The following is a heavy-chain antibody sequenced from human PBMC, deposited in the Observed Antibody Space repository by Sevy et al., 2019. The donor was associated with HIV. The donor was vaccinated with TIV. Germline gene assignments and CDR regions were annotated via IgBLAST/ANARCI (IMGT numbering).Heavy chain of an antibody. CDR1: GFTFSSYE. V-gene: IGHV3-48*03. D-gene: IGHD3-22*01. Sequence: GGSLRLSCTASGFTFSSYEMNWVRQAPGKGLEWDSYISNSGSTIHYSDSVKSRFTISRDNAKNSLFLQMYGLRPDDTAVYYCVRDTHRSGYYGVTFPRASDLWGQGTLVTVSS. J-gene: IGHJ5*02. CDR2: ISNSGSTI. CDR3: VRDTHRSGYYGVTFPRASDL.